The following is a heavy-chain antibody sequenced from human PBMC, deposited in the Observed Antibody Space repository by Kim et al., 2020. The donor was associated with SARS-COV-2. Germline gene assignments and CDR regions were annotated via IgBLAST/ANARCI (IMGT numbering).Heavy chain of an antibody. V-gene: IGHV1-46*01. CDR2: INPSGGST. CDR3: ARDPEPTYYYDSSGNWFDP. J-gene: IGHJ5*02. D-gene: IGHD3-22*01. Sequence: ASVKVSCKASGYTFTSYYMHWVRQAPGQGLEWMGIINPSGGSTSYAQKFQGIVTMTRDTSTSTVYMELSSLRSEDTAVYYCARDPEPTYYYDSSGNWFDPWGQGTLVTVSS. CDR1: GYTFTSYY.